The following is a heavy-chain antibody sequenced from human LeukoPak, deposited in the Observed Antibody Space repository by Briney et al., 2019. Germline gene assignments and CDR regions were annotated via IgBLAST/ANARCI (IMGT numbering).Heavy chain of an antibody. V-gene: IGHV3-48*03. J-gene: IGHJ4*02. D-gene: IGHD2/OR15-2a*01. Sequence: GGSLRLSCAASGFTFSSYEMNWVRQAPGKGLEWVSYISSSGSAIYYADSVKGRFTISRDNAKNSLYQQMNSLRAEDTAVYYCARGRSYYAGVYFDYWGQGTLVTVSS. CDR1: GFTFSSYE. CDR2: ISSSGSAI. CDR3: ARGRSYYAGVYFDY.